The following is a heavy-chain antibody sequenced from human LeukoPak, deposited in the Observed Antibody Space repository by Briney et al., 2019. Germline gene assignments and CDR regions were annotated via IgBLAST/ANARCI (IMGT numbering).Heavy chain of an antibody. CDR1: GFTFRTYA. CDR2: ISDSGDAT. Sequence: PGGSLRLSCAASGFTFRTYAMSWVRQAPGKGLEWVSSISDSGDATYYVDSVKGRFTISRDNPKNTLYLQMSSLRAEDTAVYYCAKGSTGTTGGWFDPWGQGTLVIVSS. J-gene: IGHJ5*02. D-gene: IGHD1-1*01. V-gene: IGHV3-23*01. CDR3: AKGSTGTTGGWFDP.